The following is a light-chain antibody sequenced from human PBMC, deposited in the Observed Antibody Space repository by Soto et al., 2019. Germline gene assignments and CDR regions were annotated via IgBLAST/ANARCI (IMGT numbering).Light chain of an antibody. J-gene: IGKJ2*01. V-gene: IGKV1-39*01. CDR1: QSISNY. Sequence: DIEMTQSPSSLSASVGDRVTITCRASQSISNYLNWYQQIPGKAPKVLIYAASRLQRGVPSRFSGSGSGTDFTLTISTPQPEDFATYYCQQAYTTPRTFGQGTKLEIK. CDR3: QQAYTTPRT. CDR2: AAS.